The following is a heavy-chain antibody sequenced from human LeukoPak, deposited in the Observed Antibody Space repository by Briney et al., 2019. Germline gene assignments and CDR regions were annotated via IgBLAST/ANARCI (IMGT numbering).Heavy chain of an antibody. CDR1: DGSINGYY. D-gene: IGHD3-10*01. CDR3: ARNRYYYGSGTYGVPNWFDP. V-gene: IGHV4-39*01. CDR2: IYYSGST. J-gene: IGHJ5*02. Sequence: SETLSLTCTVSDGSINGYYWGWIRQPPGKGLKWIGSIYYSGSTYYNPSLKSRVTISVDTSKNQFSLKLSSVTAADTAVYYCARNRYYYGSGTYGVPNWFDPWGQGTLVTVSS.